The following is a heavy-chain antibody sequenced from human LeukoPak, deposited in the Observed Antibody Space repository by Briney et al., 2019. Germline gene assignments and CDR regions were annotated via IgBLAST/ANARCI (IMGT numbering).Heavy chain of an antibody. D-gene: IGHD2-2*02. J-gene: IGHJ5*02. Sequence: SVKVPCKASGYTFTGYYMHWVRQAPGQGLEWMGRIIPILGIANYAQKFQGRVTITADKSTSTAYMELSSLRSEDTAVYYCASSYCSSTSCYTLWFDPWGQGTLVTVSS. V-gene: IGHV1-69*02. CDR1: GYTFTGYY. CDR3: ASSYCSSTSCYTLWFDP. CDR2: IIPILGIA.